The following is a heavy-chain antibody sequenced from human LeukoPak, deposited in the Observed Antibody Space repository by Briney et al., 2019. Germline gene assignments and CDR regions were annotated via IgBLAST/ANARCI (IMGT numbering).Heavy chain of an antibody. CDR2: IKSKTDGGTT. CDR1: GFTFSNAW. Sequence: KPGGSLRLSCAASGFTFSNAWMSWVRQAPGKGLEWVGRIKSKTDGGTTDYAAPGKGRFTISRDDSKNTLNLQMNSLKTEDTAVYYCTTQNCSSTSCYSWFDPWSQGTLVTVSS. D-gene: IGHD2-2*02. J-gene: IGHJ5*02. CDR3: TTQNCSSTSCYSWFDP. V-gene: IGHV3-15*01.